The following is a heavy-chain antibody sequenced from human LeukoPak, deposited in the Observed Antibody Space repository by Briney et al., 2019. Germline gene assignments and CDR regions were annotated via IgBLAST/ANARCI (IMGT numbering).Heavy chain of an antibody. Sequence: SETLSLTCAVYGGSFSGYYWSWIRQPPGKGLEWIGEINHSGSTNYNPSLKSRVTISVDTSKNQFSLKLSSVTAADTAVYYCARGAMNCSSTSCYVSHFDYWGQGTLVTVSP. J-gene: IGHJ4*02. D-gene: IGHD2-2*01. V-gene: IGHV4-34*01. CDR2: INHSGST. CDR1: GGSFSGYY. CDR3: ARGAMNCSSTSCYVSHFDY.